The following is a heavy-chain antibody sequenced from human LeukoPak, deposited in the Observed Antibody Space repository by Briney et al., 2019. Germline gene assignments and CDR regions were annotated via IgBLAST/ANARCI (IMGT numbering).Heavy chain of an antibody. J-gene: IGHJ4*02. CDR1: GFTFSNAW. D-gene: IGHD3-3*01. CDR3: TTGPAYITIFGVVIPEDGFLPQNFDY. Sequence: PGGSLRLSCAASGFTFSNAWMSWVRQAPGKGLEWVGRIKSKTDGGTTDYAAPVKGRFTISRDDSKNTLYLQMNSLKTEDTAVHYCTTGPAYITIFGVVIPEDGFLPQNFDYWGQGTLVTVSS. V-gene: IGHV3-15*01. CDR2: IKSKTDGGTT.